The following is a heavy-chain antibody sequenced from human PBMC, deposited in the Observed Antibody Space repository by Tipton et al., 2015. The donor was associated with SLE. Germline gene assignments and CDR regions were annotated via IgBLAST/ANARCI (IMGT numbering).Heavy chain of an antibody. CDR2: IYRSGTT. CDR1: GGSISSYY. D-gene: IGHD3-16*01. Sequence: LRLSCTVSGGSISSYYWSWIRQHPGKGLEWIGHIYRSGTTYYNPSLRSRVSISIDMSKNQFSLKLISVTAADTAVYYCARGGLGFPDAFDIWGQGTMVTVSS. J-gene: IGHJ3*02. CDR3: ARGGLGFPDAFDI. V-gene: IGHV4-31*03.